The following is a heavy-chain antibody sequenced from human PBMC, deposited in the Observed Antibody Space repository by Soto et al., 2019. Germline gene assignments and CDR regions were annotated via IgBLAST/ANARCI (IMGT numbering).Heavy chain of an antibody. CDR3: GRSTVGYAFDI. Sequence: GSLRLSGAASGFTFSSYDMHCVRQARGKALEGVSAICTACDAYYPCSLNSLFTISRENAKNSLYLQMNMLRAEDTAVYYCGRSTVGYAFDIWGQGTMVTVSS. V-gene: IGHV3-13*01. D-gene: IGHD4-17*01. J-gene: IGHJ3*02. CDR2: ICTACDA. CDR1: GFTFSSYD.